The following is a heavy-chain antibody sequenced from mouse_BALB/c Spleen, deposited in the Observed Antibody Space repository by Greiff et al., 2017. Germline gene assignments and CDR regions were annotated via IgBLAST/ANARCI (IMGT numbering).Heavy chain of an antibody. V-gene: IGHV5-17*02. J-gene: IGHJ3*01. CDR2: ISSGSSTI. Sequence: EVMLVESGGGLVQPGGSRKLSCAASGFTFSSFGMHWVRQAPEKGLEWVAYISSGSSTIYYADTVKGRFTISRDNPKNTLFLQMTSLRSEDTAMYYCAREGNLAWFAYWGQGTLVTVSA. CDR3: AREGNLAWFAY. D-gene: IGHD2-1*01. CDR1: GFTFSSFG.